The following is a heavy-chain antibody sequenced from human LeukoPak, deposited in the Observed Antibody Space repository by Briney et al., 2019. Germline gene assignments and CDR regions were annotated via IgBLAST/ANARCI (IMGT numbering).Heavy chain of an antibody. D-gene: IGHD3-3*01. CDR2: IKQDGSEK. CDR1: GFTFSSYG. CDR3: ARRTIWRFLDP. J-gene: IGHJ5*02. Sequence: GGSLRLSCAASGFTFSSYGMHWVRQAPGKGLEWVANIKQDGSEKYYVDSVKGRFTISRDNAKNSLYLQMNSLRAEDTAVYYCARRTIWRFLDPWGQGTLVTVSS. V-gene: IGHV3-7*01.